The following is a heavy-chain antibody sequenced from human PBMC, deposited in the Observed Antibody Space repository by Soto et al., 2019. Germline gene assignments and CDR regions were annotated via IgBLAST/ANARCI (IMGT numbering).Heavy chain of an antibody. CDR2: ISAYNGNT. D-gene: IGHD2-15*01. Sequence: GASVKVSCKASCYTFTSYGISWVRQAPGQGLEWIGWISAYNGNTNYAQKLQGRVTMTTDTSTSTAYMELRSLRSDDTAVYYCARFCSGGSCYQDYYYYYGMDVWGQGTTVTVSS. CDR3: ARFCSGGSCYQDYYYYYGMDV. CDR1: CYTFTSYG. J-gene: IGHJ6*02. V-gene: IGHV1-18*01.